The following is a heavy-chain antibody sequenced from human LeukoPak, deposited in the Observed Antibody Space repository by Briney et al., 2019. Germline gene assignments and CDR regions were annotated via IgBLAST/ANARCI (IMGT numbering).Heavy chain of an antibody. CDR3: ARALFLGDWFDP. CDR1: GFTFSDSY. J-gene: IGHJ5*02. Sequence: GGSLRLSCAASGFTFSDSYMTWVRQAPGKGVEWVAYISGSGHDINYSESAKGRFTISRDNAKNSLYLQMSSLRAEDTAVYYCARALFLGDWFDPWGQGTLVTVSS. V-gene: IGHV3-11*04. CDR2: ISGSGHDI. D-gene: IGHD3-16*01.